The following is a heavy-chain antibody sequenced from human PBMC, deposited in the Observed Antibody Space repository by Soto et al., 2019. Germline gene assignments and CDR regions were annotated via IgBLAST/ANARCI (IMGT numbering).Heavy chain of an antibody. CDR3: AREPIGVVTKDDAFDI. D-gene: IGHD4-4*01. J-gene: IGHJ3*02. V-gene: IGHV1-69*01. Sequence: QVQLVKSGAEVKKPGSSVKVSCKASGGTFSSYAISWVRQAPGQGLEWMGGIIPIFGTANYAQKFQGRVTITADESTSTAYMELSSLRSEDTAVYYCAREPIGVVTKDDAFDIWGQVTMVTVSS. CDR1: GGTFSSYA. CDR2: IIPIFGTA.